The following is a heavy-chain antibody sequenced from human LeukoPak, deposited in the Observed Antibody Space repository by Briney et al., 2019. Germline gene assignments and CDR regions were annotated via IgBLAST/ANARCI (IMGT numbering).Heavy chain of an antibody. CDR2: INHSGST. CDR3: ARVLVIKYYYYYYMDV. D-gene: IGHD3-9*01. Sequence: PSETLSLTCAVYGGSFSGYYWSWIRQPPWKGLEWIGEINHSGSTNYNPSLKSRVTISVDTSKNQFSLKLSSVTAADTAVYYCARVLVIKYYYYYYMDVWGKGTTVTVSS. J-gene: IGHJ6*03. V-gene: IGHV4-34*01. CDR1: GGSFSGYY.